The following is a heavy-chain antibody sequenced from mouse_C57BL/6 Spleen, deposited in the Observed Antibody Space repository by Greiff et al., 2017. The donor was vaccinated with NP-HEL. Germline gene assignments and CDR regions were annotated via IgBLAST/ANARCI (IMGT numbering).Heavy chain of an antibody. CDR1: GYTFTSYW. CDR3: ARGDYPFDY. V-gene: IGHV1-52*01. CDR2: IDPSDSET. Sequence: QVHVKQPGAELVRPGSSVKLSCKASGYTFTSYWMHWVKQRPIQGLEWIGNIDPSDSETHYNQKFKDKATLTVDKSSSTAYMQLSSLTSEDSAVYYCARGDYPFDYWGQGTTLTVSS. D-gene: IGHD5-5*01. J-gene: IGHJ2*01.